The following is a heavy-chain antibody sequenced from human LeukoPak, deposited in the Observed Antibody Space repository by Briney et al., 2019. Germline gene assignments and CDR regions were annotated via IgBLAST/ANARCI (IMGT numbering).Heavy chain of an antibody. D-gene: IGHD2-15*01. CDR2: IYHSGST. V-gene: IGHV4-4*02. CDR3: ARDARYCSGGSCYTAQGY. CDR1: GGSISSSNW. J-gene: IGHJ4*02. Sequence: SGTLSLTCAVSGGSISSSNWWSWVRQPPGKGLEWIGEIYHSGSTNYNPSLKSRVTISVDKSKNQFSLKLSSVTAADTAVYYCARDARYCSGGSCYTAQGYWGQGTLVTVSS.